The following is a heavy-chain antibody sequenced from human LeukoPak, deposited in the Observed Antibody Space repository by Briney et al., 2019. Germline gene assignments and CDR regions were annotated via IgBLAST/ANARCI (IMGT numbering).Heavy chain of an antibody. J-gene: IGHJ4*02. CDR3: ARGVGATRGNY. CDR1: GGSISSYY. V-gene: IGHV4-34*01. CDR2: INHSGST. D-gene: IGHD1-26*01. Sequence: SETLSLTCTVSGGSISSYYWSWIRQPPGKGLEWIGEINHSGSTNYNPSLKSRVTISVDTSKNQFSLKLSSVTAADTAVYYCARGVGATRGNYWGQGTLVTVSS.